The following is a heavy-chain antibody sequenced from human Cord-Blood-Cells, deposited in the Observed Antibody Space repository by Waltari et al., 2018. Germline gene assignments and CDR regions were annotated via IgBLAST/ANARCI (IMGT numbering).Heavy chain of an antibody. V-gene: IGHV1-69*12. CDR1: GGTFSSYA. J-gene: IGHJ4*02. D-gene: IGHD1-1*01. Sequence: QVQLVQSGAEVKKPGSSVKVSCKASGGTFSSYAISWVRQAPGQGLEWMGGIIPIFGTANYAQKFQGRVTITADESTSTAYMERSSLRSDDTAVYYCARVSEMATIGKPYFDYWGQGTLVTVSS. CDR3: ARVSEMATIGKPYFDY. CDR2: IIPIFGTA.